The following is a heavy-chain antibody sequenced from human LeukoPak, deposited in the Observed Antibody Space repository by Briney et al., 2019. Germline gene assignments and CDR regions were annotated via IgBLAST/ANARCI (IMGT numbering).Heavy chain of an antibody. CDR3: AKDSRRDGYNGWFDP. D-gene: IGHD5-24*01. CDR2: ISWNSGSI. V-gene: IGHV3-9*03. Sequence: HTGGSLRLSCAASGFTFDDYAMHWVRQAPGKGLEWVSGISWNSGSIGYADSVKGRFTISRDNAKNSLYLQMNSLRAEDMALYYCAKDSRRDGYNGWFDPWGQGTLVTVSS. CDR1: GFTFDDYA. J-gene: IGHJ5*02.